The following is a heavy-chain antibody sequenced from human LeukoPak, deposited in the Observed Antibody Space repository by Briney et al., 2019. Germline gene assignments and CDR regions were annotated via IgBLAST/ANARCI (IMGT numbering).Heavy chain of an antibody. D-gene: IGHD6-19*01. CDR1: GGSISSYH. J-gene: IGHJ4*02. Sequence: SETLSLTCTVSGGSISSYHWSWIRQPRGKRLEWIGSIYGSGNINYNPSLKCRVTISVDTSKNQLSLRLTSVTAADTAVYYCAGGVQWLAHDCWGQGTLVTVSS. CDR3: AGGVQWLAHDC. CDR2: IYGSGNI. V-gene: IGHV4-59*08.